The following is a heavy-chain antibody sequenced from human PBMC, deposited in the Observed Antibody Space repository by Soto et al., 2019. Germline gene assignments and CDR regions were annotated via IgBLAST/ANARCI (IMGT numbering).Heavy chain of an antibody. D-gene: IGHD3-22*01. J-gene: IGHJ5*02. V-gene: IGHV1-18*01. CDR3: ARDPYYYDRSGYYSWFEP. Sequence: EASVKVSCKASGYTFTSYGISWVRQAPGQGLEGMGWISAYNGNTNYAQKLQGRVTMTTDTSTSTAYMELRSLRSDDTAVYYCARDPYYYDRSGYYSWFEPWGQGTLVTVSS. CDR1: GYTFTSYG. CDR2: ISAYNGNT.